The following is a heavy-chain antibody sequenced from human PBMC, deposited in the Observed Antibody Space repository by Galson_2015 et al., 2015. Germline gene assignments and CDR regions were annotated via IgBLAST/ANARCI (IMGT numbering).Heavy chain of an antibody. Sequence: SLRLSCAASGFTFSHYYMSWIRQAPGRGLEWVSYISSSGRTIYYADAVKGRFTISRDNAKNSLYLQINSLTVGDTAVYYCVRDEGDSSSSFGYYYYYYMDVWGRGTTVTVSS. CDR1: GFTFSHYY. CDR2: ISSSGRTI. D-gene: IGHD6-6*01. CDR3: VRDEGDSSSSFGYYYYYYMDV. J-gene: IGHJ6*03. V-gene: IGHV3-11*04.